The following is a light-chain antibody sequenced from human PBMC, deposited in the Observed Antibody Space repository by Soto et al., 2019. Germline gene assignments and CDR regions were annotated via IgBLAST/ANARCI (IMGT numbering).Light chain of an antibody. CDR2: AAS. V-gene: IGKV1-6*01. CDR3: LQDYNYPWT. CDR1: QGIRSD. J-gene: IGKJ1*01. Sequence: AIRMTQSPSSLSASVGDRVNITCRASQGIRSDLGWYQQKPGKVPNLLIYAASNLQSGVPSRFSGSGSGTDFTLTISSLQPEDFATYYCLQDYNYPWTFGQGTKVDIK.